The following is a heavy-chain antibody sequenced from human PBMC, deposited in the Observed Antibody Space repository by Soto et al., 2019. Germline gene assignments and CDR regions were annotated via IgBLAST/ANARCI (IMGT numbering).Heavy chain of an antibody. CDR3: ARGKQQLLDY. CDR2: ISYSGNT. V-gene: IGHV4-30-4*01. Sequence: PSETLSLTCTVSGGSISSGDYYWSWVRQPPGKGLEWIGYISYSGNTYYNPSLKSRVTISVDTSKIQFSLNLSSVTAADTAVYYCARGKQQLLDYWGQGTLVTVSS. D-gene: IGHD6-13*01. CDR1: GGSISSGDYY. J-gene: IGHJ4*02.